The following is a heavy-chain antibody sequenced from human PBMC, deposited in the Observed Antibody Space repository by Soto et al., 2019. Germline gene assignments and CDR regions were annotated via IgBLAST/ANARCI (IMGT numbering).Heavy chain of an antibody. CDR2: IIPIFGTA. D-gene: IGHD4-17*01. J-gene: IGHJ6*02. Sequence: ASVKVSCKASGGTFSSNAISWVRQAPGQGLEWMGGIIPIFGTANYAQKFQGRVTITADESTSTAYMELSSLRSEDTAVYYCARASYGDYPMDYYYYYGMDVWGQGTTVTVSS. CDR3: ARASYGDYPMDYYYYYGMDV. V-gene: IGHV1-69*13. CDR1: GGTFSSNA.